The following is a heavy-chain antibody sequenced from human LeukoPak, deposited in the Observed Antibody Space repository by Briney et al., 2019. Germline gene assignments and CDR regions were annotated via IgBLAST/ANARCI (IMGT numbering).Heavy chain of an antibody. V-gene: IGHV3-23*01. D-gene: IGHD2-21*01. Sequence: PGGSLRLSCAASGFTFSSYAMNWVRQAPGRGLEWVSAISGSGGHTYYADSVKDRFSISRDNSKNTLYLQMNSLRAEDTAVYYCAKDPRGRLLDALDIWGQGTMVTVSS. CDR2: ISGSGGHT. J-gene: IGHJ3*02. CDR1: GFTFSSYA. CDR3: AKDPRGRLLDALDI.